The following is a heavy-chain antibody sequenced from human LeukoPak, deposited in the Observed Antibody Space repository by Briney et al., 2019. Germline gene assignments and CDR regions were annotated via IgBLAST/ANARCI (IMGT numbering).Heavy chain of an antibody. CDR3: AKDRSDYGDYKIDY. V-gene: IGHV3-23*01. Sequence: GGSLRLSCAASGFSFSTYAMSWVRQAPGKGLEWVSSISGGGDYTHYADSVKGRFTISRDSSKNTVFLQMNSLRAEDTAVYYCAKDRSDYGDYKIDYWGQGTLVTVSS. CDR2: ISGGGDYT. CDR1: GFSFSTYA. J-gene: IGHJ4*02. D-gene: IGHD4-17*01.